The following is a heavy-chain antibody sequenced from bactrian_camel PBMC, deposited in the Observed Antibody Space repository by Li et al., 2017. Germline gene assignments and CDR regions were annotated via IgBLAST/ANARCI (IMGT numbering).Heavy chain of an antibody. CDR2: LHTGAGVA. J-gene: IGHJ4*01. V-gene: IGHV3S1*01. Sequence: HVQLVESGGGSVQVGGSLRLSCVASGDTISRYCMGWFRQVAGKAREGVAGLHTGAGVAYYADSVKGRFTVSRDNARNTMYLDMNSLKSGDTALYYCATSFTMSLGTLGQGTQVTVS. CDR1: GDTISRYC. D-gene: IGHD1*01.